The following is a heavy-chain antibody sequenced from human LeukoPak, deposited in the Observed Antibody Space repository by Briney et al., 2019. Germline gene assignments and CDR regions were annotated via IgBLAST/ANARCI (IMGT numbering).Heavy chain of an antibody. CDR1: GFTFDDYA. J-gene: IGHJ5*02. V-gene: IGHV3-9*01. CDR2: ISWNSGSI. CDR3: ARDRSETDIVVVPAANWFDP. Sequence: GGSLRLSCAASGFTFDDYAMHWVRQAPGKGLEWVSGISWNSGSIGYADSVKGRFTISRDNAKNSLYLQMNSLRAEDTAVYYCARDRSETDIVVVPAANWFDPWGQGTLVTVSS. D-gene: IGHD2-2*01.